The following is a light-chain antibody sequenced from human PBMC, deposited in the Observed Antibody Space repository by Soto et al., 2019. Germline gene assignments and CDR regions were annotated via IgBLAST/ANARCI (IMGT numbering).Light chain of an antibody. CDR2: DVS. Sequence: QSALTQPASVSGSPGQSITISGTGTSSDVGFYNYVSWYQLHPGTAPKLMIYDVSDRPSGVSNRFSGSKSGNTASLTISGLKAEDEADYYCSSYTSSSTYVFGTGTKVTVL. CDR3: SSYTSSSTYV. V-gene: IGLV2-14*03. J-gene: IGLJ1*01. CDR1: SSDVGFYNY.